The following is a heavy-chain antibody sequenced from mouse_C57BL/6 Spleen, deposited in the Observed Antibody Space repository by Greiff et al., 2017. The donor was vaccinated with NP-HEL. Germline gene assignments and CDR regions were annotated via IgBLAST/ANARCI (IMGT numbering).Heavy chain of an antibody. CDR1: GYSITSGYY. J-gene: IGHJ2*01. D-gene: IGHD2-14*01. Sequence: EESGPGLVKPSQSLSLTCSVTGYSITSGYYWNWIRQFPGNKLEWMGYISYDGSNNYNPSLKNRISITRDTSKNQFFLKLNSVTTEDTATYYCARKGVVGLDYWGQGTTLTVSS. V-gene: IGHV3-6*01. CDR2: ISYDGSN. CDR3: ARKGVVGLDY.